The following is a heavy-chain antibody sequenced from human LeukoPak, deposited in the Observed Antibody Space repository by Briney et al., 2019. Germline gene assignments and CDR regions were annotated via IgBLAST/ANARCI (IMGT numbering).Heavy chain of an antibody. D-gene: IGHD2-2*01. J-gene: IGHJ5*02. CDR2: INPNSGGT. V-gene: IGHV1-2*02. CDR1: GYTFTSYY. Sequence: VASVKVSCKASGYTFTSYYMHWVRQAPGQGLEWMGWINPNSGGTNYAQKFQGRVTMTRDTSISTAYMELSRLRSDDTAVYYCARALPRYCSSTSCPQRMNWFDPWGQGTLVTVSS. CDR3: ARALPRYCSSTSCPQRMNWFDP.